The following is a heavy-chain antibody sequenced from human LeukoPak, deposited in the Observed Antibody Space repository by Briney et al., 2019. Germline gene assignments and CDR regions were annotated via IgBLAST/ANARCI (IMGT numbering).Heavy chain of an antibody. CDR1: GFTFSSHT. Sequence: GGSLRLSCAASGFTFSSHTMNWVRQAPGKGLEWVSFISSSSSFTYYADSVRGRFTISRDNAKNSLYLQMNSLRAEDTAVYYCARDTLNYCSSTSCYGNWGQGTLVTVSS. J-gene: IGHJ4*02. V-gene: IGHV3-21*01. D-gene: IGHD2-2*01. CDR3: ARDTLNYCSSTSCYGN. CDR2: ISSSSSFT.